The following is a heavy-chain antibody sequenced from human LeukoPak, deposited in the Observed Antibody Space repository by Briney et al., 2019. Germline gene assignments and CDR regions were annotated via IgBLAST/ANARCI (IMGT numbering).Heavy chain of an antibody. V-gene: IGHV3-48*01. CDR1: RFTYRRYS. CDR2: IRSSTSTI. J-gene: IGHJ4*02. D-gene: IGHD6-13*01. Sequence: GGTLRLSCAASRFTYRRYSMNWVRQPPAKGLEGVSYIRSSTSTIDYADSVKGRFTISRDNAKNSLYLQMNSLRAEDTAVYYSARDRVSGSSWYDVFDYWGQGTLVAVSS. CDR3: ARDRVSGSSWYDVFDY.